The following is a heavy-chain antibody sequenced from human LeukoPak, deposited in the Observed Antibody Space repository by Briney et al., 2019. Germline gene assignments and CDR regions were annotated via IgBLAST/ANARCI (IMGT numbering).Heavy chain of an antibody. CDR2: IRYDGSNK. V-gene: IGHV3-30*02. J-gene: IGHJ6*03. D-gene: IGHD6-6*01. CDR3: ARSGQIVPDYYYYMDV. CDR1: GFTFSSYG. Sequence: GGSLRLSCAASGFTFSSYGMHWVRQAPGKGLEWVAFIRYDGSNKYYADSVRGRFTISRDNSKNTLYLQMNSLRAEDTAVYYCARSGQIVPDYYYYMDVWGKGTTVTVSS.